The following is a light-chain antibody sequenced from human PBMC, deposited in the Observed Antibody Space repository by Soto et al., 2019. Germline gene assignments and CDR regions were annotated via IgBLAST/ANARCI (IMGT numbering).Light chain of an antibody. CDR2: DAS. V-gene: IGKV1-39*01. J-gene: IGKJ5*01. Sequence: DIQMTQSPSSLSASVGDRVTITCQASQDISHYLNWYQQRPGKAPNLLIYDASNLQSGVPSRFSGSGSGTDFTLAISSLQPEDFATYYCQQSYSTPITFGQGTRLEIK. CDR1: QDISHY. CDR3: QQSYSTPIT.